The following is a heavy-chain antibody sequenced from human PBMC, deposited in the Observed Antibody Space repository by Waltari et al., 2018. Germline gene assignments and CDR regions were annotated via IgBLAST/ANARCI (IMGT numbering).Heavy chain of an antibody. CDR3: ARQGWELFPFDY. J-gene: IGHJ4*02. D-gene: IGHD1-26*01. CDR2: IYYSGST. Sequence: QLQLQESGPGLVKPSETLSLTCTVSGGSISSSSYYWGWIRQPPGKGLEWIGSIYYSGSTYYNQSLKSRVTISVDTSKNQFSLKLSSVTAADTAVYYCARQGWELFPFDYWGQGTLVTVSS. CDR1: GGSISSSSYY. V-gene: IGHV4-39*01.